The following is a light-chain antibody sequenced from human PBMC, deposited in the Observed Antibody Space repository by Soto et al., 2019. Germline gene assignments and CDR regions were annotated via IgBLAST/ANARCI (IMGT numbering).Light chain of an antibody. Sequence: QAVVTQEPSLTVSPGGTVTLTCGSSTGAVTSGHYPYWFQQKPGQAPRTLIYDTTNKQSWTPARFSGSLLGGKAALTLSGAQPEDEAEYHCLLSHRDGRVFGGGTKLTVL. CDR1: TGAVTSGHY. CDR2: DTT. CDR3: LLSHRDGRV. J-gene: IGLJ3*02. V-gene: IGLV7-46*01.